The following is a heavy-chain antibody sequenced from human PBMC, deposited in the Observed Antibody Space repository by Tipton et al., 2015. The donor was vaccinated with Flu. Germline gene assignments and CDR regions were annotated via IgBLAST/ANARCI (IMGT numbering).Heavy chain of an antibody. CDR1: GDSISTGSHY. CDR2: IYTSGST. D-gene: IGHD2-15*01. V-gene: IGHV4-61*02. CDR3: ARDYCSGGICYPDY. J-gene: IGHJ4*02. Sequence: LRLSCNVSGDSISTGSHYWNWIRQPAGKGLEWIGRIYTSGSTTYNPSLKSRVIISIDTSKNQFSLKLSSVTAADTAVYYCARDYCSGGICYPDYWGQGTLVAVSS.